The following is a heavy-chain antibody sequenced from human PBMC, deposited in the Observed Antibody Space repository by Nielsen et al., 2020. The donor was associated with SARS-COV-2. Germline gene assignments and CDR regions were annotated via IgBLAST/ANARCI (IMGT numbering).Heavy chain of an antibody. V-gene: IGHV3-48*03. CDR3: ASSGWLDY. CDR2: ISNRQSGSVT. J-gene: IGHJ4*02. CDR1: GFTFSSYE. Sequence: GESLKISCAASGFTFSSYEMNWVRQAPGKGLEWISYISNRQSGSVTFYADSVKGRFTISRDSAKSSIYLQMDSLRAEDTAVYYCASSGWLDYWGQGTLVNVSS. D-gene: IGHD6-19*01.